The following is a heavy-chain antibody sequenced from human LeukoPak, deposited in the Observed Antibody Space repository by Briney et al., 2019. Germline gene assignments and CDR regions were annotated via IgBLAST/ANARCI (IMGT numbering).Heavy chain of an antibody. J-gene: IGHJ4*02. Sequence: GGSLRLSCAASGFTFSSNGMHWVRRAPGKGLEWVAVIWYDGSNKYYADSVKGRFTISRDNSKNTLYLQMNSLRAEDTAVYYCAKDGGLWVSAHWGDSWGRGTLVTVSS. CDR3: AKDGGLWVSAHWGDS. V-gene: IGHV3-33*06. CDR2: IWYDGSNK. CDR1: GFTFSSNG. D-gene: IGHD7-27*01.